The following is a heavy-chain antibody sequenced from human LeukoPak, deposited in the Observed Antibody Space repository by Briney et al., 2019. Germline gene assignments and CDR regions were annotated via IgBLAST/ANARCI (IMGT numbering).Heavy chain of an antibody. CDR3: ARRGITMALDY. J-gene: IGHJ4*02. CDR2: IYPGDSDT. V-gene: IGHV5-51*01. CDR1: GYSFTSSW. D-gene: IGHD3-10*01. Sequence: GQSLKISCKGPGYSFTSSWIGWLRQMPGKGLDCMGIIYPGDSDTRYSPPFQGQVTISADKSISTAYLQWSSLKASPTAMYYCARRGITMALDYWGQGTLVTVSS.